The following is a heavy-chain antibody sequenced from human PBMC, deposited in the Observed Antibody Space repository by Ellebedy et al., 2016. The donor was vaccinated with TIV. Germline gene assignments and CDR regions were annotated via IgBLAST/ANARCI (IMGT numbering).Heavy chain of an antibody. CDR3: ARAPGGAVVRQIDY. CDR1: GFTFSSYW. J-gene: IGHJ4*02. D-gene: IGHD6-19*01. CDR2: INSDGSST. V-gene: IGHV3-74*01. Sequence: PGGSLRLSCAASGFTFSSYWMHWVRQAPGKGLVWVSRINSDGSSTSYADSVKGRFTISRDNAKTTLYLQMNSLRVEDTAVYYCARAPGGAVVRQIDYWGQGTLVTVSS.